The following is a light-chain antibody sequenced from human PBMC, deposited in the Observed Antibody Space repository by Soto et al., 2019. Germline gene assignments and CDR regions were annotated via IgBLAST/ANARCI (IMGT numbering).Light chain of an antibody. J-gene: IGLJ1*01. CDR2: STN. CDR3: MLYMGRGIYV. V-gene: IGLV8-61*01. CDR1: SGSVSTTYY. Sequence: QAVVTQEPSFSVSPGGTVTLTCGLSSGSVSTTYYPSWYQQTPGQAPRTLIYSTNTRSSGVPDRFSGSILGNKAALTITGAQADDESDYYCMLYMGRGIYVFGTGTQLTVL.